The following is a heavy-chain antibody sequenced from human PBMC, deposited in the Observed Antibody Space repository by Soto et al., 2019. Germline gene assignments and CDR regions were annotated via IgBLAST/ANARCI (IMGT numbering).Heavy chain of an antibody. D-gene: IGHD3-10*01. CDR3: ARENYYGSETSGFDP. CDR1: GFTFSSYG. V-gene: IGHV3-33*01. CDR2: IWYDGSNK. J-gene: IGHJ5*02. Sequence: QVQLVESGGGVVQPGRSLRLSCAASGFTFSSYGMHWVRQAPGKGLEWVAVIWYDGSNKYYADSVKGRFTISRDNSKNPLYLQMNSLRAEDTAVYYCARENYYGSETSGFDPWGQGTLVTVSS.